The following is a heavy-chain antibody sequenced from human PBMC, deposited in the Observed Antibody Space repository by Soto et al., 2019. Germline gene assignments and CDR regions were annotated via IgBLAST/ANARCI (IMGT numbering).Heavy chain of an antibody. CDR2: ISGSGGST. D-gene: IGHD2-15*01. V-gene: IGHV3-23*01. Sequence: GGSLRLSCAASGFTFSSYAMSWVRQAPGKGLEWVSAISGSGGSTYYADSVKGRFTISRDNSKNTLYLQMNSLRAEDTAVYYCALFMLLGYGMDVWGQGTAVTVSS. CDR1: GFTFSSYA. J-gene: IGHJ6*02. CDR3: ALFMLLGYGMDV.